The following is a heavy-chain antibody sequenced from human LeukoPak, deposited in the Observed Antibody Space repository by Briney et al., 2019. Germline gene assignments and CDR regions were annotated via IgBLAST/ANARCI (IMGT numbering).Heavy chain of an antibody. CDR3: AKLGDSST. CDR1: GGSVSSNSAA. Sequence: SQTLSLTCAISGGSVSSNSAAWSWIRQSPSRGLEWLGRTYYRSKWYNDYAVSVKSRIIINPDTSKNQFSLQLNSVTPEDTAVYYCAKLGDSSTWGQGTLVTVSS. V-gene: IGHV6-1*01. CDR2: TYYRSKWYN. D-gene: IGHD6-19*01. J-gene: IGHJ5*02.